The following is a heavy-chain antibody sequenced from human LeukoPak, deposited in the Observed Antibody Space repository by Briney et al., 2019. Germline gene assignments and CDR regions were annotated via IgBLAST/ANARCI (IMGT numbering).Heavy chain of an antibody. CDR1: GFTFSSYA. V-gene: IGHV3-30*04. CDR3: ASSLGSLVRGWDRYSTGTTERTWFDP. J-gene: IGHJ5*02. CDR2: ISYDGSNK. Sequence: GGSLRLSCAASGFTFSSYAMHWVRQAPGKGLEWVAVISYDGSNKYYADSVKGRFTISRDNSKNTLYLQMNSLRAEDTAVYYCASSLGSLVRGWDRYSTGTTERTWFDPWGQGTLVTVPS. D-gene: IGHD1-1*01.